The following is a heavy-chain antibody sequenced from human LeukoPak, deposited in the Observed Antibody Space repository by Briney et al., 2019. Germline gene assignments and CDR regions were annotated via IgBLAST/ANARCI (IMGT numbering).Heavy chain of an antibody. CDR1: GYNFTSYW. D-gene: IGHD1-1*01. J-gene: IGHJ4*02. CDR3: ARHLLTPGGSYYFDF. CDR2: IYPDDSGT. V-gene: IGHV5-51*01. Sequence: GESLKISCKGSGYNFTSYWTGWVRQLPGKGLEWMVIIYPDDSGTRYRPSFQGQVTISPEKSISTAYLQWSNLRASDTAIYYCARHLLTPGGSYYFDFWGQGTLVTVSS.